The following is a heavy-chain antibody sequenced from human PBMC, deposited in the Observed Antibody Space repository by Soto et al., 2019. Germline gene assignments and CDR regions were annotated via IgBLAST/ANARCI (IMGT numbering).Heavy chain of an antibody. Sequence: SETLSLTCTVSGGSVSSGSYYWSWIRQPPGKGLEWIGYIYYSGSTNYNPSLKSRVTISVDTSKNQFSLKLSSVTAADTAVYYCARALTAMVYFDYWGQGTLVTLSS. CDR3: ARALTAMVYFDY. D-gene: IGHD5-18*01. CDR2: IYYSGST. V-gene: IGHV4-61*01. J-gene: IGHJ4*02. CDR1: GGSVSSGSYY.